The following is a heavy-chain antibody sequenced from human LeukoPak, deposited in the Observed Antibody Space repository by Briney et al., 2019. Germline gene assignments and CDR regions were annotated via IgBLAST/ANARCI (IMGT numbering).Heavy chain of an antibody. CDR3: ARRSRYSGHDFGGGPEGYLDF. CDR1: GFTVSTHY. CDR2: IETGDKA. V-gene: IGHV3-53*01. Sequence: PGGSLRLSCAASGFTVSTHYMNWVRQAPGKGLEWVSVIETGDKASYADSVKGRFTISRDDSNNKVFLHLNSVRVEDTAVYYCARRSRYSGHDFGGGPEGYLDFWGQGTVVTVSS. J-gene: IGHJ4*02. D-gene: IGHD5-12*01.